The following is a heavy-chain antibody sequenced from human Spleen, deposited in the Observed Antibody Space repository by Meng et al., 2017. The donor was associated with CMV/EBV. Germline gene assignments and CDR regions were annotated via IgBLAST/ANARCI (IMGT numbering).Heavy chain of an antibody. V-gene: IGHV1-69*05. D-gene: IGHD4-11*01. J-gene: IGHJ4*02. CDR2: IIPIFGTT. CDR1: GDTFSNYA. Sequence: SVKVSCKASGDTFSNYAISWARQAPGQGLEWVGGIIPIFGTTDYPRKFHGRLTLTTDESTNTAYMELSSLRSEDTAVYYCTRVSPTVTTLSYFGHWGQGTLVTVSS. CDR3: TRVSPTVTTLSYFGH.